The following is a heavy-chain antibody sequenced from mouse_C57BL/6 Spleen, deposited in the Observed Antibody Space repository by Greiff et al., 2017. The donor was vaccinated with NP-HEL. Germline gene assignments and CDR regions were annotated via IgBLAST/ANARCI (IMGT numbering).Heavy chain of an antibody. CDR3: ARALSLYYGSSYEYAMDY. CDR2: INPNNGGT. Sequence: VQLQQSGPELVKPGASVKIPCKASGYTFTDYNMDWVKQSHGKSLEWIGDINPNNGGTIYNQKFKGKATLTVDKSSSTAYMELRSLTSEDTAVYYCARALSLYYGSSYEYAMDYWGQGTSVTVSS. D-gene: IGHD1-1*01. CDR1: GYTFTDYN. V-gene: IGHV1-18*01. J-gene: IGHJ4*01.